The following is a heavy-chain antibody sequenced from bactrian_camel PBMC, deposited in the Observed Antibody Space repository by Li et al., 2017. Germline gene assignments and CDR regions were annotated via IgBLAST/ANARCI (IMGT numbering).Heavy chain of an antibody. D-gene: IGHD3*01. CDR3: VRGWDDDTWSFNY. CDR2: SSSGALSL. CDR1: GFTFSSYY. J-gene: IGHJ4*01. V-gene: IGHV3S40*01. Sequence: DVQLVESGGGLVQPGGSLRLSCAASGFTFSSYYMTWVRQGPGKGLEWVSSSSSGALSLVYADSVKGRFTISRDDAKNTVYLLMNSLKPEDTAVYYCVRGWDDDTWSFNYWGQGTQVTVS.